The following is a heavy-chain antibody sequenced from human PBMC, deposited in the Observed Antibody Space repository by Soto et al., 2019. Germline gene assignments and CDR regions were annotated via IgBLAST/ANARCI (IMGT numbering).Heavy chain of an antibody. CDR2: ISYDGSNK. CDR3: ARDFLEQQLDQKTYYYYGMDV. CDR1: GFTFSSYA. Sequence: GGSLRLSCAASGFTFSSYAMHWVRQAPGKGLEWVAVISYDGSNKYYADSVKGRFTISRDNSKNTLYLQMNSLRAEDTAVYYCARDFLEQQLDQKTYYYYGMDVWGQGTTVTVSS. J-gene: IGHJ6*02. D-gene: IGHD6-13*01. V-gene: IGHV3-30-3*01.